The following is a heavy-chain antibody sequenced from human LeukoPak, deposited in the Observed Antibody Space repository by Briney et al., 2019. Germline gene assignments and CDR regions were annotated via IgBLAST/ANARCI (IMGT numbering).Heavy chain of an antibody. Sequence: PGGSLRLSCAASGFIFSYAWMTWVRQAPGKGLEWVGHIKSKRDGGTTDYAAPVKGRVTFSRDDSKNTVYLQMNSLKTEDTAVYYCTTDLGSGSLFDYWGQGTLVTVSS. CDR1: GFIFSYAW. CDR2: IKSKRDGGTT. CDR3: TTDLGSGSLFDY. V-gene: IGHV3-15*01. D-gene: IGHD1-26*01. J-gene: IGHJ4*02.